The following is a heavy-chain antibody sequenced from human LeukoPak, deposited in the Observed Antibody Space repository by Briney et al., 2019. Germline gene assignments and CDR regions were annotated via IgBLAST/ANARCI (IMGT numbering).Heavy chain of an antibody. V-gene: IGHV4-59*08. Sequence: PSETLSLTCTVSGGSISSYYWSWIRQPPGKGLEWIGYIYYSGSTNYNPSLKSRVTISVDTSKNQFSLKLSSVTAADTAVYYCARHSRGYSSSWYYFDYWGQGTLVTVSS. J-gene: IGHJ4*02. CDR3: ARHSRGYSSSWYYFDY. CDR2: IYYSGST. CDR1: GGSISSYY. D-gene: IGHD6-13*01.